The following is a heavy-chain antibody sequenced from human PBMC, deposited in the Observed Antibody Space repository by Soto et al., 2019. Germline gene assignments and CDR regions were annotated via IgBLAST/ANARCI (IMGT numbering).Heavy chain of an antibody. CDR2: FDPEDGET. Sequence: GASVKVSCKVSGYTLTELSMHWVRQAPGKGLEWMGGFDPEDGETIYAQKFQGRVTMTEDTSTDTAYMELSSLRSEDTAVYYCATVSGSWSEPYFDYWGQGTLVTSPQ. CDR1: GYTLTELS. D-gene: IGHD6-13*01. V-gene: IGHV1-24*01. CDR3: ATVSGSWSEPYFDY. J-gene: IGHJ4*02.